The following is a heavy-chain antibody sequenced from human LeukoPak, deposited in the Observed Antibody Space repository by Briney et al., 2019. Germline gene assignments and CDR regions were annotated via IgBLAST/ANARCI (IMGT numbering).Heavy chain of an antibody. CDR1: GFTFDDYS. CDR2: NSWNSGSI. Sequence: SLRLSCAASGFTFDDYSMHLGRQAPGKGLEWVSGNSWNSGSIGYADSVKGRFTISRDNAKNSLYLQMNSLRAEDTALYYCAKDYGSGSFSNYYFDYWGQGTLVTVSS. CDR3: AKDYGSGSFSNYYFDY. V-gene: IGHV3-9*01. J-gene: IGHJ4*02. D-gene: IGHD3-10*01.